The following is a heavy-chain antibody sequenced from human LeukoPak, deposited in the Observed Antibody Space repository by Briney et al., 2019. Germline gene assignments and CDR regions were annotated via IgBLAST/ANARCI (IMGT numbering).Heavy chain of an antibody. CDR3: ARGIVVVPAAIEDNWFDP. CDR2: IIPIFGTA. D-gene: IGHD2-2*02. Sequence: SVKVSCKASGGTFSSYAISWVRQAPGQGLEWMGGIIPIFGTANYAQKFQGRVTITTDESTSTAYMELSSLGSEDTAVYYCARGIVVVPAAIEDNWFDPWGQGTLVTVSS. CDR1: GGTFSSYA. J-gene: IGHJ5*02. V-gene: IGHV1-69*05.